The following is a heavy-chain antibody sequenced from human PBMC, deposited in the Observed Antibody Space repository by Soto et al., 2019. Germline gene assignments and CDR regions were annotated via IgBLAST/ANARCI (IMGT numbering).Heavy chain of an antibody. CDR3: AKARARGVIITYYFDY. CDR1: GFTFSSYA. J-gene: IGHJ4*02. Sequence: GGSLRLSCAASGFTFSSYAMSWVRQAPGKGLEWVSAISGSGGSTYYADSVKGRFTISGDNSKNTLYLQMNSLRAEDTAVYYCAKARARGVIITYYFDYWGQGTLVTVSS. CDR2: ISGSGGST. V-gene: IGHV3-23*01. D-gene: IGHD3-10*01.